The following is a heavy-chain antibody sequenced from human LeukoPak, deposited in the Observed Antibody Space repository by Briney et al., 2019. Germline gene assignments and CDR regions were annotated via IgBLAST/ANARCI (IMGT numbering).Heavy chain of an antibody. CDR1: GFTFSSYS. V-gene: IGHV3-21*01. CDR3: ARMEDRGYSGFDY. D-gene: IGHD5-12*01. J-gene: IGHJ4*02. CDR2: ISSSSSYI. Sequence: NPGGSLRLSCAASGFTFSSYSMNWVRQAPGKGLEWVSSISSSSSYIYYADSVKGRFTISRDNAKNSLYLQMNSLRAEDTAVYYCARMEDRGYSGFDYWGQGTLVTVSS.